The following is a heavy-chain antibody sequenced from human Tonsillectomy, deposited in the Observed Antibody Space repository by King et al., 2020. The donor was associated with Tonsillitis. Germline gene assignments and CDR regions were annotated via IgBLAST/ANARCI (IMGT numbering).Heavy chain of an antibody. D-gene: IGHD5-12*01. CDR3: ARRGRASDNDNGPNALDL. Sequence: VQLVESGGDLVHPEGSLRLSCEASGFNFSRYAINWVRQAPGMGLEWVSAIPGSGRRTYYAGSVKGRFTVSRDNSLNTVYLQLDSLRDEDTAVYYCARRGRASDNDNGPNALDLWGPGTVVTVSS. J-gene: IGHJ3*01. V-gene: IGHV3-23*04. CDR1: GFNFSRYA. CDR2: IPGSGRRT.